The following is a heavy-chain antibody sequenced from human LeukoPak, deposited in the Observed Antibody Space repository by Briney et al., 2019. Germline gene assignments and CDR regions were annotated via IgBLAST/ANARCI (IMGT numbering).Heavy chain of an antibody. J-gene: IGHJ4*02. V-gene: IGHV5-51*01. CDR3: ARGVGTFHY. D-gene: IGHD3-3*01. Sequence: GESMKISCKVSGYSFTNYWIGWVRPMPGKGLECMGIIYPGDSDTRYSPSFQGQVTISADKSISTAYLQWSSLKASDTAMYYSARGVGTFHYWVQGTLVTVSS. CDR2: IYPGDSDT. CDR1: GYSFTNYW.